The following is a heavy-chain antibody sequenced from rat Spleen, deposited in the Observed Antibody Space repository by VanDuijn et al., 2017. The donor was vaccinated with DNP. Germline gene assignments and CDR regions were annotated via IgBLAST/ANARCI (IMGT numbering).Heavy chain of an antibody. CDR2: IRTGGGNT. CDR1: GFTFSNYY. V-gene: IGHV5-25*01. CDR3: TRGGTYYFDY. Sequence: EVQLVESGGGLVQPGRSMKLSCAASGFTFSNYYMAWVRQAPTKGLEWVASIRTGGGNTYYRDSVKGRFTVSRDDATSTLYLQMDSLRSEDTATYYCTRGGTYYFDYWGQGTLVTVSS. J-gene: IGHJ3*01. D-gene: IGHD1-9*01.